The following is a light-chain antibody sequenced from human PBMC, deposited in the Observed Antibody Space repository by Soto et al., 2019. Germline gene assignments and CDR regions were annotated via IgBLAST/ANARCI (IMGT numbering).Light chain of an antibody. CDR3: QQSYTKPIYI. V-gene: IGKV1-39*01. J-gene: IGKJ2*01. Sequence: DIQMTQSPSSLSAVVGDRVTITCRASQSISGYLNWYQQKPGKAPRLLIYAAFSLKSGVPSRFSGSGSGTDFTLTISSVQPEDFAIYYCQQSYTKPIYIFGQGTKVDIK. CDR1: QSISGY. CDR2: AAF.